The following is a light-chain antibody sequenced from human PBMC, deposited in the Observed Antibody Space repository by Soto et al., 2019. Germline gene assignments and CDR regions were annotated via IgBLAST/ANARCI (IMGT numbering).Light chain of an antibody. Sequence: SYDLTQPPSVSVAPGQTARITCGGNNIGSKSVHCYQQKPGQAPVLVVYDDSDRPSGLPERFSGSNSGNTATLTISRVEAGDEADYYCQVWDSSSDHDVFGTGTKVTVL. CDR2: DDS. J-gene: IGLJ1*01. V-gene: IGLV3-21*02. CDR3: QVWDSSSDHDV. CDR1: NIGSKS.